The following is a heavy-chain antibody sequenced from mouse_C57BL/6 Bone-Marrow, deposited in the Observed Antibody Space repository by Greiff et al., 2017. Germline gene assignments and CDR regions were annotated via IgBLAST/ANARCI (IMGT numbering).Heavy chain of an antibody. CDR3: ARAFYYYGSRGYAMDY. CDR2: ISSGGSYT. J-gene: IGHJ4*01. Sequence: VQLKESGGDLVKPGGSLKLSCAASGFTFSSYGMSWVRQTPDKRLEWVATISSGGSYTYYPDSVKGRFTISRDNAKNTLYLQMSSLKSEDTAMYYCARAFYYYGSRGYAMDYWGQGTSVTVSS. CDR1: GFTFSSYG. V-gene: IGHV5-6*01. D-gene: IGHD1-1*01.